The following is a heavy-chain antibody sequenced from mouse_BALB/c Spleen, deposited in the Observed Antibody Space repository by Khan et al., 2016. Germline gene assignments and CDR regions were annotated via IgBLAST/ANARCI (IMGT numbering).Heavy chain of an antibody. CDR3: ARRMGYAMDY. Sequence: LQLKQSGAELVKPGASVKLSCTASGFNIKDTYMHWVKQRPEQGLEWIGRIDPANGNTKYDPKFQGKATITADTSSNTAYLQLSSLTSEDTAVYYCARRMGYAMDYWGQGTSVTVSS. J-gene: IGHJ4*01. CDR2: IDPANGNT. D-gene: IGHD2-10*02. CDR1: GFNIKDTY. V-gene: IGHV14-3*02.